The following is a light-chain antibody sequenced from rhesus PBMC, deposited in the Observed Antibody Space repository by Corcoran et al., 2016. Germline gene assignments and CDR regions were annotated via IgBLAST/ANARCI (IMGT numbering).Light chain of an antibody. CDR1: QSISSW. CDR3: LQYSSSPFT. V-gene: IGKV1-22*01. J-gene: IGKJ3*01. Sequence: DIQMTQSPSSLSASVGDTVTITCRASQSISSWLDWYQQKPGKAPKLMIYKASSLQSGVPSRFSGSGSGKDFPLTISILQPEDFATYYCLQYSSSPFTFGPGTKLDIQ. CDR2: KAS.